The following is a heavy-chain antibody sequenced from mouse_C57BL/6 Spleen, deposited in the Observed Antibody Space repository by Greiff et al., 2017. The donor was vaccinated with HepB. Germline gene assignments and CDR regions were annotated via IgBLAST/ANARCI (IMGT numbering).Heavy chain of an antibody. V-gene: IGHV1-69*01. J-gene: IGHJ2*01. Sequence: VKLQQPGAELVMPGASVKLSCKASGYTFTSYWMHWVKQRPGQGLEWIGEIDPSDSYTNYNQKFKGKSTLTVDKSSSTAYMQLSSLTSEDSAVYYCARGYGSSHYFDYWGQGTTLTVSS. CDR1: GYTFTSYW. D-gene: IGHD1-1*01. CDR3: ARGYGSSHYFDY. CDR2: IDPSDSYT.